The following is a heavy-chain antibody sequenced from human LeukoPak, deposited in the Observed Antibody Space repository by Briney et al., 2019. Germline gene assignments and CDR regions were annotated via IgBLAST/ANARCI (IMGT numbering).Heavy chain of an antibody. CDR2: TYYSTST. V-gene: IGHV4-39*01. D-gene: IGHD2-15*01. CDR1: GGSITSISHH. CDR3: ARHTCSSGRCYNYYRYGMDV. J-gene: IGHJ6*02. Sequence: PSETLSLTCTVSGGSITSISHHWGWIRQPPGKGLEWIESTYYSTSTQYNPSLKSRVTISVDTSKNQFSLKLSSVTAADTAVYYCARHTCSSGRCYNYYRYGMDVWGQGTTVTVSS.